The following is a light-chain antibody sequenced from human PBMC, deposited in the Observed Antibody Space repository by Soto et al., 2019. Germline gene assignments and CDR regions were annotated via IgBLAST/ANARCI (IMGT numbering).Light chain of an antibody. CDR1: QSFSSSY. CDR3: QQYDSSPLS. V-gene: IGKV3-20*01. J-gene: IGKJ1*01. CDR2: GAS. Sequence: EIVLTQSPGTLSLSPGERATLSCRASQSFSSSYLAWYQQKPGQAPRLLIYGASNMANGIPDRFSGSGSGTDFTLTISRLEPEDFAVYYCQQYDSSPLSFGHGTKVEL.